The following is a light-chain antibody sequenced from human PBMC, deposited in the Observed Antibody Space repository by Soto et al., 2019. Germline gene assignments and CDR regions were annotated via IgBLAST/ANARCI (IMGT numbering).Light chain of an antibody. Sequence: QSALTQPASVSGSPGQSITISFTGTSSDVGGYNYVSWYQQHPGKAPKLMIYEVSNRPSGVSNRFSGSKSGNTASLTISGLQAEDEADYYCRSYTSSSTSVFGNGTKVTVL. J-gene: IGLJ1*01. CDR3: RSYTSSSTSV. CDR1: SSDVGGYNY. V-gene: IGLV2-14*01. CDR2: EVS.